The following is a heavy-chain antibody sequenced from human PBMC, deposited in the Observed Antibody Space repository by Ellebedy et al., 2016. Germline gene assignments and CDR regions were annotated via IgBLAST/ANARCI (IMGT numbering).Heavy chain of an antibody. CDR2: ISGSGGST. CDR3: AKSGGILEWRLFHFDN. Sequence: GESLKISXAASRFTFSDYAMSWVRQAPGKGLEWVSSISGSGGSTYYIDSVKGRFTISRDNSKNTLYLQVHGLSAEDTAVYYCAKSGGILEWRLFHFDNWGQGTLVTVSS. V-gene: IGHV3-23*02. CDR1: RFTFSDYA. J-gene: IGHJ4*02. D-gene: IGHD3-3*01.